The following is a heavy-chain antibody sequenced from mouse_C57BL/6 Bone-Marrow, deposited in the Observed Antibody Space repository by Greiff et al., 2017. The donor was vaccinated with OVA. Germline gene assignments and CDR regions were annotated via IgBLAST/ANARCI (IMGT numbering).Heavy chain of an antibody. V-gene: IGHV5-17*01. CDR3: ANDYDAMDY. CDR1: GFTFSDYG. Sequence: EVKVVESGGGLVKPGGSLKLSCAASGFTFSDYGMHWVRQAPEKGLEWVAYISSGSSTISYADTVNGRFTISRDNAKNTLFLQMTSLRSEDTAMYYCANDYDAMDYWCQGTSVTVSS. J-gene: IGHJ4*01. CDR2: ISSGSSTI.